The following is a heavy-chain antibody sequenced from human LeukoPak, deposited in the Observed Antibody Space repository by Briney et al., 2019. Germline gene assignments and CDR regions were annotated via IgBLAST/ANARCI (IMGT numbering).Heavy chain of an antibody. V-gene: IGHV1-3*03. Sequence: GASVKVSCKASGYTFTSYAMHWVRQAPGQRLEWMGWINAGNGNTKYSQEFQGRVTITRDTSASTAYMELSSLRSEDMAVYYCARSEDSSGYYYFYWGQGTLVTVSS. D-gene: IGHD3-22*01. CDR3: ARSEDSSGYYYFY. CDR1: GYTFTSYA. CDR2: INAGNGNT. J-gene: IGHJ4*02.